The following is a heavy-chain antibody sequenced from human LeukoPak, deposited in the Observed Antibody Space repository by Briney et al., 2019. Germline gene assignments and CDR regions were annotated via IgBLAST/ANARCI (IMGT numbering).Heavy chain of an antibody. V-gene: IGHV1-18*01. CDR2: IGAYNGNT. J-gene: IGHJ6*03. CDR1: GYTFTSYG. D-gene: IGHD6-13*01. CDR3: ASGRRMNIAAASYYYYYMDV. Sequence: ASVKVSCKASGYTFTSYGISWVRQAPGQGLEWMGWIGAYNGNTNYAQKLQGRVTMTTDTSTSTAYMELRSLRSDDTAVYYCASGRRMNIAAASYYYYYMDVWGKGTTVTVSS.